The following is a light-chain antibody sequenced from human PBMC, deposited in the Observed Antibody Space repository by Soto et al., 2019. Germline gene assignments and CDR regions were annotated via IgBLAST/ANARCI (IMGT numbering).Light chain of an antibody. J-gene: IGKJ1*01. CDR3: QQYGGFWT. CDR2: GAS. CDR1: QNITRGY. V-gene: IGKV3-20*01. Sequence: EIVLTQSPGTVSLSPGERATLSCRASQNITRGYLAWYQQKPGQAPRLLINGASSRATDIPDRFRGSGSGTDFTLIISRLGPEDFEVYYCQQYGGFWTLGQGTKVEIK.